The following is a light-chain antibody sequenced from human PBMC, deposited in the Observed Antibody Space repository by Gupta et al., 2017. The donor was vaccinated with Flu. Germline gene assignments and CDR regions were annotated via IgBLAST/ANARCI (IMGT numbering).Light chain of an antibody. Sequence: DIVMTQSPLSLPVTPGEPASISCRSSQSLLHSNGYNYLDWYLQKPGQSPQLLIYLGSNRASGVHDRFSGSGAGTDFTLKSSRVEAEDVGGYDGMQYLTWTFGQGTKVEIK. CDR1: QSLLHSNGYNY. CDR3: MQYLTWT. CDR2: LGS. V-gene: IGKV2-28*01. J-gene: IGKJ1*01.